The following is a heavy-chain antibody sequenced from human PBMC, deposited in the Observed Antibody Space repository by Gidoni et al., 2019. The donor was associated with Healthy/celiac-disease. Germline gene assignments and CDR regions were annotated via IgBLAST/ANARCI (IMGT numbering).Heavy chain of an antibody. CDR2: ISYDGSNK. CDR1: GFTFMSYG. D-gene: IGHD1-1*01. V-gene: IGHV3-30*03. CDR3: AILRGGTTDGDAFDI. J-gene: IGHJ3*02. Sequence: QVQLVASGGGVVQPGRSLRLSCAASGFTFMSYGMHWVRQAPGKGLEWVAVISYDGSNKYYADSVKGRFTISRDNSKNTLYLQMNSLRAEDTAVYYCAILRGGTTDGDAFDIWGQGTMVTVSS.